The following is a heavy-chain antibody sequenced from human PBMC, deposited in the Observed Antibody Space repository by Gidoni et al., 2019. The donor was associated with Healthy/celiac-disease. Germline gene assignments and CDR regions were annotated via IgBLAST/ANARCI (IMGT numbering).Heavy chain of an antibody. CDR3: ARMGFSGMDV. D-gene: IGHD3-3*01. V-gene: IGHV2-70*04. J-gene: IGHJ6*02. Sequence: QVTLKESGPALVTPTQTLTLTCPFSGFSLSTSGMRVSWIRQPPGKALEWLARIDWDDDKFYSTSLKTRLTISKDTSKNQVVLTMTNMDPVDTATYYCARMGFSGMDVWGQGTTVTVSS. CDR2: IDWDDDK. CDR1: GFSLSTSGMR.